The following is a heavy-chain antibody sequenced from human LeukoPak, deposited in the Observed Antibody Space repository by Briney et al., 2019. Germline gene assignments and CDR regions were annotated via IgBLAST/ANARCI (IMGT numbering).Heavy chain of an antibody. D-gene: IGHD2-15*01. CDR2: ISTSSSYI. CDR1: GFTFSSYG. J-gene: IGHJ5*02. CDR3: ARGADGVSSNSRGWFDP. Sequence: GGTLRLSCVASGFTFSSYGMSWVRQAPGKGLEWVSSISTSSSYIYYADSVRGRFTISRDNAKNSLYLQMNSLRAEDTAVYSCARGADGVSSNSRGWFDPWGQGTLVTVSS. V-gene: IGHV3-21*01.